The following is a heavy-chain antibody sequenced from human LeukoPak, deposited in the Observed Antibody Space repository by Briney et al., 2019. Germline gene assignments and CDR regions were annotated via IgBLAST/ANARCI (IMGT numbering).Heavy chain of an antibody. D-gene: IGHD5-18*01. CDR2: ISGSGGST. CDR3: AKGDTGMVRRYYFDY. CDR1: GFTFSNDA. J-gene: IGHJ4*02. Sequence: GGSLRLSCAASGFTFSNDARSWVRQAPGKGLEWVSGISGSGGSTYYADSVTGQFTIFRDNSKNTVYLQMTSLRADHTAVYYCAKGDTGMVRRYYFDYWGQGTLVTVSS. V-gene: IGHV3-23*01.